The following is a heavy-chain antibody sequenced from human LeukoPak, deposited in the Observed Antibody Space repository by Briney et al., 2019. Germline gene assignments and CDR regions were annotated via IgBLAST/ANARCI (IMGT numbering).Heavy chain of an antibody. J-gene: IGHJ4*02. CDR2: IYHSGSS. V-gene: IGHV4-4*02. CDR1: GGSISSSNW. D-gene: IGHD5-24*01. Sequence: SETLSLTCAVSGGSISSSNWWSWVRQPPGKGLEWIGEIYHSGSSNYNPSLKSRVSISVDKSKNQFSLKLSSVTAADTAVYYCARGFTDGWHFDYWGQGTLVTVSS. CDR3: ARGFTDGWHFDY.